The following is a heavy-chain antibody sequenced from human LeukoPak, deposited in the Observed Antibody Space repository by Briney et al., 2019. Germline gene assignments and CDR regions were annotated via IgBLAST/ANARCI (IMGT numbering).Heavy chain of an antibody. J-gene: IGHJ4*02. CDR1: GGSISNTNW. D-gene: IGHD2-15*01. Sequence: PSGTLSLTCDVSGGSISNTNWWSWVRQPPGKGLEWIGYMYYSGSTNYNPSLKSRVTISVDTSKNQFSLKLSSVTAADTAVYYCAGLGYCSGGLCDADYWGQGTLVAVSS. CDR2: MYYSGST. CDR3: AGLGYCSGGLCDADY. V-gene: IGHV4-4*02.